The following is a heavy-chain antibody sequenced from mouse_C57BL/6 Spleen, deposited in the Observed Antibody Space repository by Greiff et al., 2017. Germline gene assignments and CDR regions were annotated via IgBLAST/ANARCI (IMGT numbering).Heavy chain of an antibody. V-gene: IGHV1-22*01. CDR1: GYTFTDYN. D-gene: IGHD1-1*02. Sequence: EVQLQQSGPELVKPGASVKMSCKASGYTFTDYNMHWVKQSHGKSLEWIGYINPNNGGTSYNQKFKGKATLTVNKSSSTAYMELRSLTSEDSAVYYCAGGGPFYYYAMDYWGQGTSVTVSS. CDR3: AGGGPFYYYAMDY. CDR2: INPNNGGT. J-gene: IGHJ4*01.